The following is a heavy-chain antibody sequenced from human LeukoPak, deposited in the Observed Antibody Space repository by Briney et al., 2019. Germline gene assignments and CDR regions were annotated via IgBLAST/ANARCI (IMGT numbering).Heavy chain of an antibody. J-gene: IGHJ4*02. D-gene: IGHD6-19*01. CDR2: ISGSGGST. V-gene: IGHV3-23*01. Sequence: GGSLRLSCAASGFTFSDYYMSWIRQAPGKGREWVSAISGSGGSTYYADSVKGRFTISRDNSKNTLYLQMNSLRAEDTAVYYCAKGVGTNSSGVFDYWGQGTLVTVSS. CDR3: AKGVGTNSSGVFDY. CDR1: GFTFSDYY.